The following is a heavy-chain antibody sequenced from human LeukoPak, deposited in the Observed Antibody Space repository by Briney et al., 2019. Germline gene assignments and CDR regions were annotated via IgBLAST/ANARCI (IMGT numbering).Heavy chain of an antibody. CDR2: IYYSGST. D-gene: IGHD6-19*01. CDR3: ARDVAVAGTGRFFDY. V-gene: IGHV4-61*01. CDR1: GGSVSSGSYY. J-gene: IGHJ4*02. Sequence: SETLSLTCTVSGGSVSSGSYYWSWIRQPPGKGLEWIGYIYYSGSTNYNPSLKSRVTISVDTSKNQFSLKLSSVTAADTAVYYCARDVAVAGTGRFFDYWGQGTLVTVSS.